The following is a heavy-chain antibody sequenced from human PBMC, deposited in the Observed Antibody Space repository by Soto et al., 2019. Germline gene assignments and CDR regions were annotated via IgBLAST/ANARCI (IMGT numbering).Heavy chain of an antibody. CDR3: ARYVYEVVTPGAFDI. V-gene: IGHV3-7*01. CDR2: IKKDGSEK. D-gene: IGHD3-16*01. Sequence: GGSLRLSCAASGFTFSSYWMSWVRQAPGKGLEWVANIKKDGSEKYYVDSVKGRFTSSRDNAKNSLYLQMNSLRAEDTAVYYCARYVYEVVTPGAFDIWGQGTMVTVSS. J-gene: IGHJ3*02. CDR1: GFTFSSYW.